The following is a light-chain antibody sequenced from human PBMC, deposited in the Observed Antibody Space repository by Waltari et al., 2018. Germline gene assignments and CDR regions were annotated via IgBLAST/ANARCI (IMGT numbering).Light chain of an antibody. J-gene: IGKJ1*01. CDR2: KAS. CDR1: QSIGSW. Sequence: DIQMTQSPSTLSPSVGDRVPITCRASQSIGSWLAWFQQKPGKAPKLLIYKASNLESGVPSRFSGSGSGTEFTLTISSLQPDDFATYYCQEFSTYYRTFGQGTKVEIK. V-gene: IGKV1-5*03. CDR3: QEFSTYYRT.